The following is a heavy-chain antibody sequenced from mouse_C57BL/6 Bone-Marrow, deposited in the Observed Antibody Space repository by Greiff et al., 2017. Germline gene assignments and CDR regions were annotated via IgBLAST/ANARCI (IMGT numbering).Heavy chain of an antibody. CDR2: ISYDGSN. Sequence: VQLQQSGPGLVKPSQSLSLTCSVTGYSITSGYYWNWIRQFPGNKLEWMGYISYDGSNNYNPSLKNRISITRDTSKNQFFLKLNSVTTEDTATYYCARERGWLLLFAYWGQGTLVTVSA. CDR1: GYSITSGYY. CDR3: ARERGWLLLFAY. J-gene: IGHJ3*01. D-gene: IGHD2-3*01. V-gene: IGHV3-6*01.